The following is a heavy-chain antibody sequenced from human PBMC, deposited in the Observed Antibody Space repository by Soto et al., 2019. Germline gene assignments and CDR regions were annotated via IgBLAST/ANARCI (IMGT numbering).Heavy chain of an antibody. Sequence: EVQLLESGGGLVQPGGSLRLSCAASGFTFSSYAMSWVRQAPGKGLEWVSAISGSGGSTYYADSVKGRFTISRDNSKNTLYLQMNSLRAEDTAVYYCGRCSSTSCHLGSDYWGQGTLVIVSS. CDR1: GFTFSSYA. V-gene: IGHV3-23*01. J-gene: IGHJ4*02. D-gene: IGHD2-2*01. CDR2: ISGSGGST. CDR3: GRCSSTSCHLGSDY.